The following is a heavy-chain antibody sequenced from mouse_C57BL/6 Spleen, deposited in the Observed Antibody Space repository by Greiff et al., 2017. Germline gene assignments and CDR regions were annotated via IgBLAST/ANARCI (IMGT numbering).Heavy chain of an antibody. CDR2: IHPNSGST. V-gene: IGHV1-64*01. CDR3: AREGENYGSSIDD. J-gene: IGHJ2*01. Sequence: QVQLQQPGAELVKPGASVKLSCKASGYTFTSYWMHWVKQRPGQGLEWIGMIHPNSGSTNYNEKFKSKATLTVDKSTSTAYMQLSSLTSEDSAVYYFAREGENYGSSIDDWGQGTTLTVSS. CDR1: GYTFTSYW. D-gene: IGHD1-1*01.